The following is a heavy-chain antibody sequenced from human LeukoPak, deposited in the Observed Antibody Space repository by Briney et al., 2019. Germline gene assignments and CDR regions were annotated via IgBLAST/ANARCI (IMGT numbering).Heavy chain of an antibody. CDR3: ARAPSPASYAMDV. CDR1: GYTFRSFD. V-gene: IGHV1-8*01. J-gene: IGHJ6*02. Sequence: GASVTVSFKASGYTFRSFDVNWVRQAPGQGLEWMGWMNPNSGNTGYAQEFQGRVTMTRNTSINTAYMEVSGLTSEDTAVYYCARAPSPASYAMDVWGQGTTVTVSS. CDR2: MNPNSGNT.